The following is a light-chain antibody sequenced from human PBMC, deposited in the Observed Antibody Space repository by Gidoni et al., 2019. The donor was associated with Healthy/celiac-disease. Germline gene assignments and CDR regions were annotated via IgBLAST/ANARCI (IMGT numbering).Light chain of an antibody. Sequence: DIQMTQSPSSLSASVGDRVTITCRASQTISSYLNWYQQKPGKAPKFLIYAASSLQSGVPSRFSGSGYGTDFTLTISSLQPEDFATYYCQQSYSTPDTFGQXTKLEIK. CDR1: QTISSY. CDR2: AAS. J-gene: IGKJ2*01. V-gene: IGKV1-39*01. CDR3: QQSYSTPDT.